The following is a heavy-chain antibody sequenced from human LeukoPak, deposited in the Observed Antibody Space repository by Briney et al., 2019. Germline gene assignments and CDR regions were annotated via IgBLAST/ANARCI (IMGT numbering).Heavy chain of an antibody. J-gene: IGHJ6*02. CDR3: ARLYYDGWGGLDV. Sequence: PSETLSLTCIVSGGSISSSSYYWGWIRQPLGKGLEWIGSIYYSGSTYYSPSLKSRVTISVDTSKNQFSLRLSSVTAADTAVYYCARLYYDGWGGLDVWGQGTTVTVSS. V-gene: IGHV4-39*01. D-gene: IGHD3-22*01. CDR2: IYYSGST. CDR1: GGSISSSSYY.